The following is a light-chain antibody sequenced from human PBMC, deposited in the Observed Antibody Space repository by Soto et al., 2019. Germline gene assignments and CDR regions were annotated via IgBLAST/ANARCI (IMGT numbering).Light chain of an antibody. V-gene: IGLV2-14*01. Sequence: QSALTQPASVSGSPGQSITISCTGTSSDVGGYNYVSWYQQYPGKAPKLIIYEVINRPSRVSSRFSGSKSGNTASLTISGLQAEDEADYYCSSYTGGSTLEVVFGGGTKLTVL. CDR2: EVI. CDR3: SSYTGGSTLEVV. CDR1: SSDVGGYNY. J-gene: IGLJ2*01.